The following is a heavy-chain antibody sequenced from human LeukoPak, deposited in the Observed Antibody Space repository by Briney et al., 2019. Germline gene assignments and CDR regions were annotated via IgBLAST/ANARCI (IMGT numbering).Heavy chain of an antibody. Sequence: SVKVSYKASGGTFSSYAIGWVRQAPGQGLEWMGRIIPILGIANYAQKFQGRVTITADKSTSTAYMELSSLRSEDTAVYYCAKEIEETCDWGQGPLVTVSS. D-gene: IGHD2-21*01. CDR3: AKEIEETCD. CDR2: IIPILGIA. J-gene: IGHJ4*02. CDR1: GGTFSSYA. V-gene: IGHV1-69*04.